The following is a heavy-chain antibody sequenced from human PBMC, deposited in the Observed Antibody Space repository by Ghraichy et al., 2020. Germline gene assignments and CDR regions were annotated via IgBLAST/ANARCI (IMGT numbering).Heavy chain of an antibody. CDR2: IWYDGSNK. D-gene: IGHD2-21*02. CDR3: ARDGGDVVVTAILWYFDL. CDR1: GFTFSSYG. V-gene: IGHV3-33*01. Sequence: GGSLRLSCAASGFTFSSYGMHWVRQAPGKGLEWVAVIWYDGSNKYYADSVKGRFTISRDNSKNTLYLQMNSLRAEDTAVYYCARDGGDVVVTAILWYFDLWGRGTLVTVSS. J-gene: IGHJ2*01.